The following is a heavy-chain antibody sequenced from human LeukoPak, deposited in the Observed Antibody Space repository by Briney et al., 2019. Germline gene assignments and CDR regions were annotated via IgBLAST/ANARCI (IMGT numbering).Heavy chain of an antibody. V-gene: IGHV1-18*01. J-gene: IGHJ1*01. CDR2: IAPYEGDT. Sequence: ASVKVSCKVSGYVFGVYGLNWVRQAPDQGLEWLGWIAPYEGDTQYTPKLQDRITLTADTATTTVYMELRSLREDDSAVYYCASNFNRTGYFGDYYLHWGQGTQVVVSS. CDR3: ASNFNRTGYFGDYYLH. CDR1: GYVFGVYG. D-gene: IGHD3-9*01.